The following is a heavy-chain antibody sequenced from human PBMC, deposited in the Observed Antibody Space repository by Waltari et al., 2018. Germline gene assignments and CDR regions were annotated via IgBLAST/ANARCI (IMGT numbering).Heavy chain of an antibody. J-gene: IGHJ5*02. CDR2: MNPNSGNT. Sequence: QVQLVQSGAEVKKPGASVKVSCKASGYTFTSYDINWVRQATGQGLEWMGWMNPNSGNTGYAQKFQGRVTMTRNTSISTAYMELSSLRSEDTAVYYCARGPYYYDSSGSNWFDPWGQGTLVTVSS. V-gene: IGHV1-8*01. CDR1: GYTFTSYD. D-gene: IGHD3-22*01. CDR3: ARGPYYYDSSGSNWFDP.